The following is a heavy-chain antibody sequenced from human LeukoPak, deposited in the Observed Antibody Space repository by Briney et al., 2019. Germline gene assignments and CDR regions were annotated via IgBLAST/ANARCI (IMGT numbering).Heavy chain of an antibody. D-gene: IGHD6-19*01. CDR3: AREVTVAGLYYFDY. Sequence: SETLSLTCTVSGGSISSYYWSWIRQPPGKGLEWIGYIYYSGSTNYNPSLKSRVTISVHTSKNQFSLKLSSVTAADTAVYYCAREVTVAGLYYFDYWGQGALVTVSS. CDR2: IYYSGST. CDR1: GGSISSYY. V-gene: IGHV4-59*01. J-gene: IGHJ4*02.